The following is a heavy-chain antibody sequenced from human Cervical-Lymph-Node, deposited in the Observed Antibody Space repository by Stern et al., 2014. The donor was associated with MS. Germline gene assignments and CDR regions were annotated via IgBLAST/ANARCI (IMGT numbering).Heavy chain of an antibody. Sequence: VQLVESGGGVVQPGRSLRLSCAASGFTFSSYAMHWVRQAPGKGLEWVAVISYDGSNKYYADSVKGRFTISRDNSKNTLYLQMNSLRAEDTAVYYCARDHVRGYSYGSYYFDYWGQGTLVTVSS. V-gene: IGHV3-30*01. CDR3: ARDHVRGYSYGSYYFDY. D-gene: IGHD5-18*01. CDR1: GFTFSSYA. CDR2: ISYDGSNK. J-gene: IGHJ4*02.